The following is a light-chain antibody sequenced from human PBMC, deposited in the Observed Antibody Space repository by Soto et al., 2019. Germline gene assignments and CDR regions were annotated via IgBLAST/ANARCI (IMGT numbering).Light chain of an antibody. V-gene: IGKV1-33*01. Sequence: DLPMTQSPSSLSASVGDRVTITCQASQDIKNYLNWYQQKPGKAPKVLIYEASSLETGVPSRFSGGGSGAHFTFTISSLQPEDFATYYCQQYVNLPLTFGGGTKVEVK. CDR3: QQYVNLPLT. J-gene: IGKJ4*01. CDR1: QDIKNY. CDR2: EAS.